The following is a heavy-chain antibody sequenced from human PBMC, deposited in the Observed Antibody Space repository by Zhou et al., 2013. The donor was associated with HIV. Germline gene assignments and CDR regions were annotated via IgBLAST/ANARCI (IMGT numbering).Heavy chain of an antibody. V-gene: IGHV1-69*05. J-gene: IGHJ6*03. CDR2: IIPIFGTA. Sequence: QVQLVQSGAEVKKPGSSVKVSCKASGGTFSSYAISWVRQAPGQGLEWMGGIIPIFGTANYAQKFQGRVTITTDESTSTAYMELSSLRSEDTAVYYCARDWRAYGDTLPNYYYYYMDVWGKGTTVTVSS. D-gene: IGHD4-17*01. CDR1: GGTFSSYA. CDR3: ARDWRAYGDTLPNYYYYYMDV.